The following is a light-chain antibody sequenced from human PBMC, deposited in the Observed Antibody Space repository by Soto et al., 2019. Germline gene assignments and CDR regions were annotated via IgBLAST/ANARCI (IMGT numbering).Light chain of an antibody. V-gene: IGKV3-20*01. Sequence: DIVLTHSPGTLSLSKGERATLSCRANQTVSRNYLAWYQQKPGQTPRLLIYSASNKATVIPDRFRGSGSGTDFTLTITRLEPEDFGVYYCLQYATSRRTFGQGTKVDIK. J-gene: IGKJ1*01. CDR2: SAS. CDR3: LQYATSRRT. CDR1: QTVSRNY.